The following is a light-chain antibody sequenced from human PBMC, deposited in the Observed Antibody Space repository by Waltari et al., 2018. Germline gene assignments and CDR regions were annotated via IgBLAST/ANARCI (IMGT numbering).Light chain of an antibody. CDR3: QQSYSTPPRP. CDR1: QSISGY. CDR2: ATS. Sequence: DIQMTQSPSSLSASVGDRVTITCRASQSISGYLNWYQQKPGKAPKVLIYATSSLQSGVPSRFSGSGSGTDFTVTISSLQPEDFATYYCQQSYSTPPRPFGGGTKVEIK. V-gene: IGKV1-39*01. J-gene: IGKJ4*01.